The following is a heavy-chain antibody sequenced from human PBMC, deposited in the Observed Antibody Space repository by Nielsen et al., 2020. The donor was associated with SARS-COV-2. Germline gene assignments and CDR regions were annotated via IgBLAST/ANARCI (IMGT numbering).Heavy chain of an antibody. CDR3: ARTEYSSSSRGLDN. CDR2: INHSGST. D-gene: IGHD6-6*01. CDR1: GGSISSSSYY. J-gene: IGHJ4*02. V-gene: IGHV4-39*07. Sequence: SETLSLTCTVSGGSISSSSYYWSWIRQPPGKGLEWIGEINHSGSTNYNPSLKSRVTISVDTSKNQFSLKLSSVTAADTAVYYCARTEYSSSSRGLDNWGQGTLVTVSS.